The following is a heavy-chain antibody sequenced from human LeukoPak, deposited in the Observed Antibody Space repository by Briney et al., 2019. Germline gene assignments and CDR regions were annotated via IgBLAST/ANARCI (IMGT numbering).Heavy chain of an antibody. CDR2: TSGSGVNS. D-gene: IGHD5-12*01. CDR3: AKEYSGYDFDY. Sequence: TGGSLRLSCAASGFTLRSYDMSWVRQARGKGLEWVAATSGSGVNSYYADSVRGRFTISRDNSQNTLYLQMDSLRAEDTALYYCAKEYSGYDFDYWGQGTLVTVSS. V-gene: IGHV3-23*01. CDR1: GFTLRSYD. J-gene: IGHJ4*02.